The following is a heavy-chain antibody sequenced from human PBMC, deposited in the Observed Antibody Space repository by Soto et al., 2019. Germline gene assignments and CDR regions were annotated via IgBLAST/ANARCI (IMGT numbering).Heavy chain of an antibody. CDR2: ISAYNGNT. CDR3: ARAVFYGYMGGRLYSWFDP. Sequence: ASVKVSCKASGYTFTSYGISWVRQAPGQGLEWMGWISAYNGNTNYAQKLQGRVTMTTDTSTSTAYMELRSLRSDDTAVYSCARAVFYGYMGGRLYSWFDPGGQGTLVTVFS. D-gene: IGHD3-16*01. V-gene: IGHV1-18*01. CDR1: GYTFTSYG. J-gene: IGHJ5*02.